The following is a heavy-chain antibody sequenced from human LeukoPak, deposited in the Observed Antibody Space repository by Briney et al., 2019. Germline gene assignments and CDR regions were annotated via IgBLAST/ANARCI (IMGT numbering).Heavy chain of an antibody. CDR2: INSGSNYI. CDR1: GFSFSIYT. Sequence: GGSLRLSCAASGFSFSIYTMNWVRQAPGKGLEWLSSINSGSNYIYYADSVKGRFTISRDNAKNSLYLQMNSLRAEDTAVYYYARAYYNSGTSHFDFWGRGTLITVSS. CDR3: ARAYYNSGTSHFDF. J-gene: IGHJ4*02. D-gene: IGHD3-10*01. V-gene: IGHV3-21*01.